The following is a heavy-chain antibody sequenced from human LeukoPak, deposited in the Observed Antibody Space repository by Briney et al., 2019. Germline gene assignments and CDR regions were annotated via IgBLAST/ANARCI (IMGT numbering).Heavy chain of an antibody. D-gene: IGHD3-22*01. CDR1: GFTFSSYW. CDR2: IKQDGNEE. V-gene: IGHV3-7*01. Sequence: PGGSLRLSCAPSGFTFSSYWMTWVRQAPGKGLEWVANIKQDGNEEYYEDSVKGRFTISRDNAKNSLYLQMNSLRAEDTAVYYCARVLRVVVIKGDAFDIWGQGTMVTVSS. J-gene: IGHJ3*02. CDR3: ARVLRVVVIKGDAFDI.